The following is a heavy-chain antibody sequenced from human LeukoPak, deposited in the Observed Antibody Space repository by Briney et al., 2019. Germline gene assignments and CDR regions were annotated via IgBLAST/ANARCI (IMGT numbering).Heavy chain of an antibody. CDR2: LHADGVEQ. Sequence: GGSLRLSCAASGFIFPTYWMSWVRQAPGKGLEWVARLHADGVEQNYVDSVTGRFTMSRDNAENSLDLQMNSLRVEDTAVYYCARGGYSFDYLGQGTLVAVSS. CDR1: GFIFPTYW. D-gene: IGHD5-18*01. V-gene: IGHV3-7*01. CDR3: ARGGYSFDY. J-gene: IGHJ4*02.